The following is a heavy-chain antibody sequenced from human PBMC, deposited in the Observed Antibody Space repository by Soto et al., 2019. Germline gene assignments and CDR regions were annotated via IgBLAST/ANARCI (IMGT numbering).Heavy chain of an antibody. Sequence: EVQVVESGGGLVQPGGSLRLSCAASGFTFSNYWMTWVRQAPGTGLEWVANIKQDASENFYVDSVKGRFTISRDNAKNSLYLQMNSLRVEDTAVYYCARDSGPRGYDAFDIWGQGTMVTVSS. CDR1: GFTFSNYW. V-gene: IGHV3-7*04. D-gene: IGHD6-13*01. CDR2: IKQDASEN. CDR3: ARDSGPRGYDAFDI. J-gene: IGHJ3*02.